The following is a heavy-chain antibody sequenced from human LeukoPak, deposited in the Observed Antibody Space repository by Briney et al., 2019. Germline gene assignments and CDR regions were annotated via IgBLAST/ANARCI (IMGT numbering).Heavy chain of an antibody. Sequence: PSETLSLTCSVSGGTITYGSYYWTCIRQAAGKGLEWIGRIHTSGSTNYNPSLKSRVTISVDTSKNQFSLKLSSLTAADRAVYYCARQSGYSESSGYAQWGQGTLVTVSS. CDR1: GGTITYGSYY. CDR2: IHTSGST. D-gene: IGHD5-12*01. J-gene: IGHJ4*02. CDR3: ARQSGYSESSGYAQ. V-gene: IGHV4-61*02.